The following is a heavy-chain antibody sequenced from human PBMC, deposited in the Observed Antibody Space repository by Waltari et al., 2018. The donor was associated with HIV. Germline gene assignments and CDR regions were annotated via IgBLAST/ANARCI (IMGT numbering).Heavy chain of an antibody. J-gene: IGHJ5*02. V-gene: IGHV1-8*01. CDR3: AKIRDIGSYYVGHYWVDP. CDR1: GYIFKNHE. CDR2: LTPKCSDT. D-gene: IGHD1-26*01. Sequence: QVQLVQPEAAVRRPGASVKVSCKTSGYIFKNHESNWVRQASGQGPECVAGLTPKCSDTGIGRQFRSIVVRFSCARDGSINGADVVQLGLSSEETAVYYSAKIRDIGSYYVGHYWVDPWAKGTLFTATS.